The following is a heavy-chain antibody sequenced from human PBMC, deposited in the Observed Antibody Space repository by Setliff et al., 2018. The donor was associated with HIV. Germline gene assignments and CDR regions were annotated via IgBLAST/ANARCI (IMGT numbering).Heavy chain of an antibody. CDR1: GDSISSYY. CDR3: ARAGSGYDLNYNYFDP. V-gene: IGHV4-4*07. CDR2: IYITGST. J-gene: IGHJ5*02. Sequence: SETLSLTCTVSGDSISSYYWSWIRQSAGKGLEWIGRIYITGSTSYNPSLKSRVTISVDTSKNQFFLKLTSVTAADTAVYYCARAGSGYDLNYNYFDPWGQGTLVTVSS. D-gene: IGHD5-12*01.